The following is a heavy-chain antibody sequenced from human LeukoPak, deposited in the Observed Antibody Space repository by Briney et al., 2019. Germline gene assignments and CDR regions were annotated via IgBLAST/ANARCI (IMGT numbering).Heavy chain of an antibody. Sequence: GGSLRLSCAASGFTFSSYAMSWVRQGPGKGLEWVSAISGGGNSTYYADSVNGRFTISRDNSKNTPYLQINSLRAEDTAVYYCAKDPEQWHPGYFDYWGQGTLVTVSS. CDR3: AKDPEQWHPGYFDY. J-gene: IGHJ4*02. V-gene: IGHV3-23*01. CDR1: GFTFSSYA. D-gene: IGHD6-19*01. CDR2: ISGGGNST.